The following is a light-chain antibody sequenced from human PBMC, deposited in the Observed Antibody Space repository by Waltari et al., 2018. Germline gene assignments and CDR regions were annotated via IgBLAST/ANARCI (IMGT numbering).Light chain of an antibody. Sequence: EIVFTQSPATLSLSPGERATLSCRASQSVSSQLPWYQQKPGQAPRLLIYDASNRATGIPARFSGSGSGTDFTLTISSLEPEDFAVYYCQQRSNWPPYTFGQGTKLEIK. CDR1: QSVSSQ. J-gene: IGKJ2*01. CDR2: DAS. CDR3: QQRSNWPPYT. V-gene: IGKV3-11*01.